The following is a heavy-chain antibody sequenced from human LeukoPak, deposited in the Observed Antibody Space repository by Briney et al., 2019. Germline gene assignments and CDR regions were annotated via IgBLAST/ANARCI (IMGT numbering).Heavy chain of an antibody. V-gene: IGHV4-59*01. J-gene: IGHJ1*01. CDR3: ARATGGYCSGGSCYLEYFQH. CDR1: GGSINNYY. CDR2: IYYSGST. D-gene: IGHD2-15*01. Sequence: SETLSLTCTVSGGSINNYYWSWIRQPPGKGLEWIGYIYYSGSTNYNPSLKSRVTISVDTSKNQFSLKLSSVTAADTAVYYCARATGGYCSGGSCYLEYFQHWGQGTLVTVSS.